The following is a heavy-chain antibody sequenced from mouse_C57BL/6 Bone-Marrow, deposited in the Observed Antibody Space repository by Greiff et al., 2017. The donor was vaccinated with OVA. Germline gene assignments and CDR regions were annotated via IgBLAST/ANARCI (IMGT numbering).Heavy chain of an antibody. J-gene: IGHJ4*01. V-gene: IGHV5-17*01. D-gene: IGHD2-1*01. CDR3: ATLYGNYGGDY. CDR1: GFTFSDYG. CDR2: ISSGSSTI. Sequence: VQLKESGGGLVKPGGSLKLSCAASGFTFSDYGMHWVRQAPEKGLEWVAYISSGSSTIYYADTVKGRFTISRDNAKNTLFLQMTSLRSEDTAMYYCATLYGNYGGDYWGQGTSVTVSS.